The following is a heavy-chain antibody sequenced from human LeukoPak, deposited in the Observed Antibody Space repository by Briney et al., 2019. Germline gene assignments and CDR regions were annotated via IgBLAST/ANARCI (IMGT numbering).Heavy chain of an antibody. Sequence: SETLSLTCTASGGSISSYYWSWIRQPAGKGLEWSGRIYTSGSTNYNPSLKSRVTMSVDTSKNQFSLKLSSVTAADTAVYYCARGYSSGRNDYWGQGTLVTVSS. J-gene: IGHJ4*02. CDR1: GGSISSYY. V-gene: IGHV4-4*07. D-gene: IGHD6-19*01. CDR3: ARGYSSGRNDY. CDR2: IYTSGST.